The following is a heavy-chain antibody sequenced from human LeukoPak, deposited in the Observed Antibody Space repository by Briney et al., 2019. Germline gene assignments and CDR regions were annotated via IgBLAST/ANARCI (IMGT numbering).Heavy chain of an antibody. CDR3: ARGDEVVTYHGAFDI. CDR1: GFTFSSYW. V-gene: IGHV3-7*01. J-gene: IGHJ3*02. D-gene: IGHD4-23*01. Sequence: PAGSLRLSCAASGFTFSSYWMSWVRQAPGKGLEWIANINQDGSEKYYVASVNGRLTISRDNAKNSLSLQMNSLRAEDTDVYYCARGDEVVTYHGAFDIWGQGTMVTVSS. CDR2: INQDGSEK.